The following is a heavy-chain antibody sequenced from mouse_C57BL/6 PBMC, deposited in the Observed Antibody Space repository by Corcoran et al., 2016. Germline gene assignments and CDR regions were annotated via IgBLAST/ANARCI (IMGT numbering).Heavy chain of an antibody. CDR1: GYTFTDYY. J-gene: IGHJ4*01. V-gene: IGHV1-26*01. D-gene: IGHD2-3*01. CDR3: ARADGYLYAMDD. CDR2: INPNNGGT. Sequence: EVQLQQSGPELVKPGASVKISCKASGYTFTDYYMNWVKQSHGKSLEWIGDINPNNGGTSYNQKFKGKATLTVDKSSSTAYMELRSLTSEDSAVYYCARADGYLYAMDDWGQGTSVTVSS.